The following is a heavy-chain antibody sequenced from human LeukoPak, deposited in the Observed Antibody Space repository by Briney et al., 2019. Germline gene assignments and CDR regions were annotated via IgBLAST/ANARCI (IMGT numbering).Heavy chain of an antibody. D-gene: IGHD3-22*01. Sequence: PSETLSLTCTASGAYISNYYWTWVRQTAAQGLEWIGRLHASESTIYNPSLKSRVTISLDTSKDQMSLTLTSVTAADSAIYYCASLSSGAGFDVWGQGTVVTVSS. CDR2: LHASEST. CDR3: ASLSSGAGFDV. J-gene: IGHJ3*01. CDR1: GAYISNYY. V-gene: IGHV4-4*07.